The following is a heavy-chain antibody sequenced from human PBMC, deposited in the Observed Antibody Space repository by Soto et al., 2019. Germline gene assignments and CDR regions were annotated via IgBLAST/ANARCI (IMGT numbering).Heavy chain of an antibody. V-gene: IGHV3-23*01. D-gene: IGHD6-6*01. CDR2: ISGSGGST. Sequence: GGSRRLSWAASGFTFSSYAMSGVRQAPGKGLEWVSAISGSGGSTYYADSVKGRFTISRDNSKNTLYLQMNSLRAEDTAVYYCAKVMYSSSSGGLYYFYGMDVWGQGTTVTVSS. CDR1: GFTFSSYA. CDR3: AKVMYSSSSGGLYYFYGMDV. J-gene: IGHJ6*02.